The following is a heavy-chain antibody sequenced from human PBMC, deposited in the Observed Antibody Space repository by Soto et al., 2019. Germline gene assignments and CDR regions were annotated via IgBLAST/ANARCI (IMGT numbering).Heavy chain of an antibody. CDR1: GGSISSGGYS. Sequence: QLQLQESGSGLVKPSQTLSLTCAVSGGSISSGGYSWSWIRQPPGKGLEWMGYIYHSGSTYYNPSLKSRVTIAVDRSKNQFSLKLSSVTAADTAVYYCARDRNYYDSSGGFDYWGQGTLVTVSS. D-gene: IGHD3-22*01. CDR2: IYHSGST. J-gene: IGHJ4*02. CDR3: ARDRNYYDSSGGFDY. V-gene: IGHV4-30-2*01.